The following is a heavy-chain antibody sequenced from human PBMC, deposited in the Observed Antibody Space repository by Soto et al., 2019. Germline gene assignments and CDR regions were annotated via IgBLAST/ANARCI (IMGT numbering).Heavy chain of an antibody. V-gene: IGHV4-34*01. CDR2: INHSGST. J-gene: IGHJ5*02. CDR3: ASLCSGGSCYRTNWFDH. D-gene: IGHD2-15*01. CDR1: GGSFSGYY. Sequence: SETQSLTCAVYGGSFSGYYGSWIRQPPGKGLEWIGEINHSGSTNYNPSLKSRVTISVDTSKNQSSLKLSSVTAADTAVYYCASLCSGGSCYRTNWFDHWGQGTLVTVS.